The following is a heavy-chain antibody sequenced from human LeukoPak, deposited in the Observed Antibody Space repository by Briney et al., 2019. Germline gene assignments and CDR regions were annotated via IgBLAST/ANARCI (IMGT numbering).Heavy chain of an antibody. CDR1: GYTFTGYY. CDR2: INPNSGGT. Sequence: ASVKVSCKASGYTFTGYYMHWVRQAPGQGLEWMGWINPNSGGTNYVQKFQGRVTMTRDTSISTAYMELSRLRSDDTAVYYCARGRNYYDSSGYYPDYWGQGTLVTVSS. V-gene: IGHV1-2*02. CDR3: ARGRNYYDSSGYYPDY. J-gene: IGHJ4*02. D-gene: IGHD3-22*01.